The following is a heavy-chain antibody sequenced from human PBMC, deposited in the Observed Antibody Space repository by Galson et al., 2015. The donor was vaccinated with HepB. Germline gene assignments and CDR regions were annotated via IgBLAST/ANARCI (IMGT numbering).Heavy chain of an antibody. CDR2: ISGSGGST. CDR1: GFTFSSYA. V-gene: IGHV3-23*01. J-gene: IGHJ3*02. Sequence: SLRLSCAASGFTFSSYAMSWVRQAPGKGLEWVSAISGSGGSTYYADSVKGRFTISRDNSKNTLYLQMNSLRAEDTAVYYCAKKMAEPPYYDFWSGPSDAFDIWGQGTMVTVSS. CDR3: AKKMAEPPYYDFWSGPSDAFDI. D-gene: IGHD3-3*01.